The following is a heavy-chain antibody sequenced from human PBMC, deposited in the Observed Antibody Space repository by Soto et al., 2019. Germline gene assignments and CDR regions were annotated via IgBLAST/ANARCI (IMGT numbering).Heavy chain of an antibody. D-gene: IGHD3-16*01. CDR2: VKQDGSDK. CDR1: GFTLSKYW. J-gene: IGHJ4*02. Sequence: EVQLVESGGGLVQPGGSLRLTCAASGFTLSKYWMSWVRQAPGKGLEWVANVKQDGSDKYYVDSVKGRFTISRDSAKNSLYLQMKSLGAGDKAGYYWWGGGGNFDQWGQGTLVTVSS. V-gene: IGHV3-7*02. CDR3: WGGGGNFDQ.